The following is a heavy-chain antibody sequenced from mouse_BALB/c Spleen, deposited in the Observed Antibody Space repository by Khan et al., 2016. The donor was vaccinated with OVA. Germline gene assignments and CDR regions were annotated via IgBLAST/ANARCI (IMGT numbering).Heavy chain of an antibody. CDR3: ARGYDFFAS. D-gene: IGHD2-14*01. CDR1: GYSFTLYY. J-gene: IGHJ3*01. CDR2: INPNTDNI. V-gene: IGHV1-26*01. Sequence: EVQLQESGPDLVTPGTSVKISCKASGYSFTLYYMSWVKQSHEKSLEWIGRINPNTDNINYNQEFKGKAILTVDKSSNTAYMELRSLTSEDSAVYFCARGYDFFASWGRGTLVTVSP.